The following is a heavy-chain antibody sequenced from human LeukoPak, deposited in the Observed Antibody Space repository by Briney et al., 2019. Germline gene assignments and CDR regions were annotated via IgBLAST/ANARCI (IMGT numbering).Heavy chain of an antibody. V-gene: IGHV1-69*05. Sequence: SVKVSCKASGGTFSSYAISWVRQAPGQGLEWMGRIIPIFGTANYAQKFQGRVTITMDESTSTAYMELSSLRSEDTAVYYCAREGQDYDILTGYFDYWGQGTLVTVSS. CDR1: GGTFSSYA. J-gene: IGHJ4*02. CDR2: IIPIFGTA. CDR3: AREGQDYDILTGYFDY. D-gene: IGHD3-9*01.